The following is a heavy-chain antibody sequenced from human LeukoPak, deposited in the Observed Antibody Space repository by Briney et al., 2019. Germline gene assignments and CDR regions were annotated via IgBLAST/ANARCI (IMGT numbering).Heavy chain of an antibody. CDR1: GGSISPHY. CDR3: ARMPLAGGFDY. Sequence: PSETLSLTCTVSGGSISPHYWGWIRQPPGKGLEWIGSIYYSGSTYYNPSLKSRVTISVDTSKNQFSLKLSPVTAADTAVYYCARMPLAGGFDYWGQGTLVTVSS. D-gene: IGHD3-16*01. J-gene: IGHJ4*02. CDR2: IYYSGST. V-gene: IGHV4-39*01.